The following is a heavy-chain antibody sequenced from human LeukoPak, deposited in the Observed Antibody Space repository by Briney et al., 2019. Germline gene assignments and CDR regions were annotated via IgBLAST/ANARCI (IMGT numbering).Heavy chain of an antibody. Sequence: GGSLRLSCAASGFTFSDHAMSWVRQALGKGLEWVAVIWYDGSQKYYLDSVKGRFTISRDSFDNTVYLQMNGLRAEDTAVYYCARDLGHFSRGASYFDYWGQGALVTVSS. CDR1: GFTFSDHA. J-gene: IGHJ4*02. V-gene: IGHV3-33*08. D-gene: IGHD4/OR15-4a*01. CDR3: ARDLGHFSRGASYFDY. CDR2: IWYDGSQK.